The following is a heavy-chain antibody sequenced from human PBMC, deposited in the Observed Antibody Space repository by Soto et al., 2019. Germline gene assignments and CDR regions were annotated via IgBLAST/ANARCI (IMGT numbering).Heavy chain of an antibody. CDR1: GGSISSSSYY. V-gene: IGHV4-39*01. CDR3: VSGTIFGVVSQYYFDY. D-gene: IGHD3-3*01. CDR2: IYYSGST. J-gene: IGHJ4*02. Sequence: SETLSLTCTVSGGSISSSSYYWGWIRQPPGKGLEWIGSIYYSGSTYYNPSLKSRVTISVDTSKNQFSLKLSSVTAADTAVYYCVSGTIFGVVSQYYFDYWGQGTLVTVSS.